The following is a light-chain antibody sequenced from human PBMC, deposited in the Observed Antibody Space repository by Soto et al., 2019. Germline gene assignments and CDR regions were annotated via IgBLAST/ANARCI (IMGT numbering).Light chain of an antibody. J-gene: IGKJ1*01. Sequence: DLQMTQSPSTVSSSLGDRVTITCRASQNINTWLAWYQQKTGKAPKLLILKESSLESGVPYRLSGSGSGTEFNLTISGLQTEDSATYYCQKSSITPRSCGQGTKVDIK. CDR3: QKSSITPRS. CDR2: KES. V-gene: IGKV1-5*03. CDR1: QNINTW.